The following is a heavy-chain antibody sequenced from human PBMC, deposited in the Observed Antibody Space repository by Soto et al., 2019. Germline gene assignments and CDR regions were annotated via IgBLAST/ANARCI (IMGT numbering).Heavy chain of an antibody. CDR1: CGSISSSSYY. V-gene: IGHV4-39*01. J-gene: IGHJ5*02. Sequence: PSETLSLTCTVSCGSISSSSYYWGWIRQPPGKGLEWIGSIYYSGSTYYNPSLKSRVTMSVDTSKNQFSLKLSSVNAADTAVYYCARHGLPPQVDPWGQGTLVTVSS. CDR3: ARHGLPPQVDP. CDR2: IYYSGST.